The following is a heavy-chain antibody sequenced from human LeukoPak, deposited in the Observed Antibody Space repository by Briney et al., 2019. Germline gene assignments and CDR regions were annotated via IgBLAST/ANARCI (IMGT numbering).Heavy chain of an antibody. J-gene: IGHJ3*02. CDR3: AKVPPRGVGATQGAFDI. V-gene: IGHV3-30*18. Sequence: RSGGSLRLSCAASGFTFSSYGMHWVRQAPGKGLEWVAVISYDGSNKYYADSVKGRFTISRDNSKNTLYLQMNSLRAEDTAVYYCAKVPPRGVGATQGAFDIWGQGTMVTVSS. D-gene: IGHD1-26*01. CDR1: GFTFSSYG. CDR2: ISYDGSNK.